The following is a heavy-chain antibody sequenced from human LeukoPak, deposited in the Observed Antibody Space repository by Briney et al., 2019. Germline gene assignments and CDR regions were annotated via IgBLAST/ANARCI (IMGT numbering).Heavy chain of an antibody. Sequence: GASVKVSCKASGYTFTSYYMHWVRQAPGQGLEWMGIINPSGGSTSYAQKFQGRVTMTRDTSTSTVYMELSSLRSEDTAVYYCARVGNYYGSGSYSNYYYGMDVCGKGTTVTVSS. CDR1: GYTFTSYY. CDR2: INPSGGST. V-gene: IGHV1-46*01. D-gene: IGHD3-10*01. J-gene: IGHJ6*04. CDR3: ARVGNYYGSGSYSNYYYGMDV.